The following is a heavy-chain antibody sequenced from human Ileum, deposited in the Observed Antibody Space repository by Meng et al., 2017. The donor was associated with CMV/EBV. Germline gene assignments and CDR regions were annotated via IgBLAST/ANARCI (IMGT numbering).Heavy chain of an antibody. J-gene: IGHJ5*02. D-gene: IGHD2-15*01. CDR3: TRGPRQAATSIGP. V-gene: IGHV4-38-2*01. CDR1: GDSVSNGDY. CDR2: IFRTGTT. Sequence: SETLSLTCAVSGDSVSNGDYWGWIRQPPGKELEFIGSIFRTGTTFVNPSLERRVSLSVDTSKNQFSLRLTSVTASDTAVYYCTRGPRQAATSIGPWGQGILVTVVS.